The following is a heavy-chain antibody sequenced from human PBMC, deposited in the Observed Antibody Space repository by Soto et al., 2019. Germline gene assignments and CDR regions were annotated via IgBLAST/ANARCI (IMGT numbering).Heavy chain of an antibody. CDR2: IWYDGSNK. J-gene: IGHJ5*02. V-gene: IGHV3-33*01. CDR3: ARDIAAAGKMGWFDP. Sequence: ESGGGVVQPGRSLRLSCAASGFTFSSYGMHWVRQAPGKGLEWVAVIWYDGSNKYYADSVKGRFTISRDNSKNTLYLQMNSLRAEDTAVYYCARDIAAAGKMGWFDPWGQGTLVTVSS. CDR1: GFTFSSYG. D-gene: IGHD6-13*01.